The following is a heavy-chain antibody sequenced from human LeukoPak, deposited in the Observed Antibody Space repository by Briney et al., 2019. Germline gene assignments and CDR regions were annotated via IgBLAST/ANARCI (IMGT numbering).Heavy chain of an antibody. J-gene: IGHJ3*02. CDR2: IYTSGST. D-gene: IGHD3-22*01. V-gene: IGHV4-4*07. CDR1: GGSISSYY. Sequence: SETLSLTCTVSGGSISSYYWSWIRQPAGKGLEWIGRIYTSGSTNYNPSLKSRVTMSVDTSKNQFSLKLSSVTTADTAVYYCARVRPYYESLGLDAFDIWGQGTMVTVSS. CDR3: ARVRPYYESLGLDAFDI.